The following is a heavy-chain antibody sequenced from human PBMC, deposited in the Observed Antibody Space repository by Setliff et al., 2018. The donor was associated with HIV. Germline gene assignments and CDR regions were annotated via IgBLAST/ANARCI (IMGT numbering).Heavy chain of an antibody. D-gene: IGHD2-15*01. V-gene: IGHV4-39*01. J-gene: IGHJ3*02. CDR1: GGSVSTSSYS. CDR3: GRVAGYCAPSRCYGYNAFDI. Sequence: SETLSLTCTVSGGSVSTSSYSWGWIRQPPEKGLEWIGTIYHTGKTYYNSSLNSRVTIAVDTSKDQFSLNRSTGTAADTAVYYCGRVAGYCAPSRCYGYNAFDIWGPGTMVTVSS. CDR2: IYHTGKT.